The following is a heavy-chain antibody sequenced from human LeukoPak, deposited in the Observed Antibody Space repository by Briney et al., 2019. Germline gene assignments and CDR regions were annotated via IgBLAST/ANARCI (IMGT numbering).Heavy chain of an antibody. CDR2: INTDGSST. CDR3: ARELPREVTLDY. Sequence: GGSLRLSCAVSGFTFISYGMQWVRQAPGKGLAWVSRINTDGSSTTYADSVKGRFTISRDNAKNTLYLQMNSLRAEDTAVYYCARELPREVTLDYWSQGTLVTVSS. D-gene: IGHD2-21*02. J-gene: IGHJ4*01. CDR1: GFTFISYG. V-gene: IGHV3-74*01.